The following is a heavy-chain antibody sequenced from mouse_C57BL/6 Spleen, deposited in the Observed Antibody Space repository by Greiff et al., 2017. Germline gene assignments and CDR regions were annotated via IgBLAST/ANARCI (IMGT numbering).Heavy chain of an antibody. Sequence: EVHLVESEGGLVQPGSSMKLSCTASGFTFSDYYMAWVRQVPEKGLEWVANINYDGSGTYYLNSLKSRFIISRDNAKNILYLQMSRLKSEDTATYYCAREGLRGLDYWGQGTTLTVSS. CDR2: INYDGSGT. CDR3: AREGLRGLDY. V-gene: IGHV5-16*01. D-gene: IGHD3-3*01. CDR1: GFTFSDYY. J-gene: IGHJ2*01.